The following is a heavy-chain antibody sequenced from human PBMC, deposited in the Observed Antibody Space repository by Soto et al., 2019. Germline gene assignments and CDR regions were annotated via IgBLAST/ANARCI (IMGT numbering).Heavy chain of an antibody. CDR1: GYTFTGYY. Sequence: ASVKVSCKASGYTFTGYYMHWVRQAPGQGLELMGWINPNSGGTNYAQKFQGRVTMTRDTSISTAYMELSRLRSDDTAVYYCAREGIATVVTRVYYYGMDVWGQGTTVTVSS. CDR3: AREGIATVVTRVYYYGMDV. V-gene: IGHV1-2*02. CDR2: INPNSGGT. D-gene: IGHD4-17*01. J-gene: IGHJ6*02.